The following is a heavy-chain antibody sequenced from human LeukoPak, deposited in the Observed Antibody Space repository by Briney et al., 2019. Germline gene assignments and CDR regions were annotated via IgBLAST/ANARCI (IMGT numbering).Heavy chain of an antibody. J-gene: IGHJ3*02. CDR3: ARVGDYTIQAFDI. D-gene: IGHD2-2*02. V-gene: IGHV3-21*01. CDR2: ISSSSSYI. Sequence: GGSLRLSCAASGFTFSSYSMNWVRQAPGKGLEWVSSISSSSSYIYYADSVKGRFTISRDNAKNSLYLQMNSLRAEDTAVYYCARVGDYTIQAFDIWGQGTMVTVSS. CDR1: GFTFSSYS.